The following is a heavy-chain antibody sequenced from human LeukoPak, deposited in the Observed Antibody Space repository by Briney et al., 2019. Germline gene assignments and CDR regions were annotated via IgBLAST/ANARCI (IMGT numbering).Heavy chain of an antibody. CDR2: IIPIFGTA. V-gene: IGHV1-69*05. D-gene: IGHD4-23*01. Sequence: TVKVSCKASGGTFSSYAISWVRQAPGQGLEWMGRIIPIFGTANYAQKFQGRVTITTDESTSTAYMELSSLRSEDTAVYYCATPGGLYGGNSGGDYWGQGTLVTVSS. J-gene: IGHJ4*02. CDR1: GGTFSSYA. CDR3: ATPGGLYGGNSGGDY.